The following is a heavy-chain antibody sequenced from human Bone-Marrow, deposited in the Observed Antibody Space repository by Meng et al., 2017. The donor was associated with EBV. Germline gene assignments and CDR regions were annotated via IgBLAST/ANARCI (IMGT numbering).Heavy chain of an antibody. V-gene: IGHV4-34*01. CDR2: INHSGST. CDR3: ARGKRWVRNWFDP. D-gene: IGHD4-23*01. CDR1: GGYLSGYY. J-gene: IGHJ5*02. Sequence: QVQLQPWGAGLLKPSETLSLTCAVYGGYLSGYYWSWIRQPPGKGLEWIGEINHSGSTNYNPSLKSRVTISVDTSKNQFSLKLSSVTAADTAVYYCARGKRWVRNWFDPWGQGTLVTVSS.